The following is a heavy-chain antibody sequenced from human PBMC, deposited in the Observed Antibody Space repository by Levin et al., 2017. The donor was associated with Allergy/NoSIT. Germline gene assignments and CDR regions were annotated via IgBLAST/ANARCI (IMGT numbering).Heavy chain of an antibody. Sequence: GSLRLSCTVSGGSINGYYWSWIRQPPGKGLEWIGYVFSSGTINYKPSLYSRVTISVDTSKNQFSLELHPVTAADTAVYYCARGTETVNYFDYWGQGTLVTVSS. CDR2: VFSSGTI. CDR3: ARGTETVNYFDY. J-gene: IGHJ4*02. D-gene: IGHD1-1*01. V-gene: IGHV4-59*01. CDR1: GGSINGYY.